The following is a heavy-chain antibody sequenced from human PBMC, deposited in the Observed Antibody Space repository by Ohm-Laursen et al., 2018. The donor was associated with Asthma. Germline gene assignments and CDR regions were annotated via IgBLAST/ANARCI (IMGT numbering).Heavy chain of an antibody. CDR1: GYTFSSYG. V-gene: IGHV1-18*01. CDR2: IGAYNGDT. D-gene: IGHD4-17*01. Sequence: ASVKASCKSSGYTFSSYGISWVRQAPGQGLEWMGWIGAYNGDTNYAQRLQGRITLTTDTFTSTAYMELRSLRSDDTAVYYCTRDIGYGDDTFDYWGQGTLVTVSS. CDR3: TRDIGYGDDTFDY. J-gene: IGHJ4*02.